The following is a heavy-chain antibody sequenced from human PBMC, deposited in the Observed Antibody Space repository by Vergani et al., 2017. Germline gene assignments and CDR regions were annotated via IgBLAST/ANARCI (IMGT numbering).Heavy chain of an antibody. CDR1: GFTFSDHY. CDR3: ARVGGGYYYYYMDV. V-gene: IGHV3-72*01. CDR2: TRNKANSYTT. D-gene: IGHD3-10*01. J-gene: IGHJ6*03. Sequence: EVQLVESGGGLVQPGGSLRLSCAASGFTFSDHYMDWVRQAPGKGLEWVGRTRNKANSYTTEYAASVKGRFTISRDDSKNSLYLQMNSLKTEDTAVYYCARVGGGYYYYYMDVWGKGTTVTVSS.